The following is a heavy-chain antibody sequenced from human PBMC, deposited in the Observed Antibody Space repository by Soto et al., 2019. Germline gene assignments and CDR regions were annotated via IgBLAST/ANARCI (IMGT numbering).Heavy chain of an antibody. Sequence: SETLSLTCTVSGGSISSSSYYWGWIRQPPGKGLEWIGSIFYSGSTYYNQSLKSRVTISVDTSKNQFSLKLSSVTAADTAIYYCARVKRSTSRLDPWGQGTLVTVSS. CDR1: GGSISSSSYY. D-gene: IGHD1-26*01. CDR2: IFYSGST. J-gene: IGHJ5*02. CDR3: ARVKRSTSRLDP. V-gene: IGHV4-39*07.